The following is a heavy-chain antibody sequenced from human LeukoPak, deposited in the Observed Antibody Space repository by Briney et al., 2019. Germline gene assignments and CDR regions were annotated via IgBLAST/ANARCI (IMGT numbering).Heavy chain of an antibody. D-gene: IGHD2-2*01. J-gene: IGHJ4*02. Sequence: SETLSLTCAVYGGSFSGYYWSWIRQPPGKGPEWIGEINHSGSTNYNPSLKSRVTISVDTSKNQFSLKLSSVTAADTAVYYCARGLVVPAALPFDYWGQGTLVTVSS. CDR2: INHSGST. CDR3: ARGLVVPAALPFDY. V-gene: IGHV4-34*01. CDR1: GGSFSGYY.